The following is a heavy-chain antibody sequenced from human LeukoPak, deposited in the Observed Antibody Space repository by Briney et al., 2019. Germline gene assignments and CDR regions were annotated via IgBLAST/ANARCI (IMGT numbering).Heavy chain of an antibody. D-gene: IGHD3-10*01. J-gene: IGHJ4*02. CDR2: ISSDGTNK. V-gene: IGHV3-30*18. Sequence: GGSLRLSCAPSGFTFSSYGMHWVRQAPGKRLEWVAAISSDGTNKLYADSVEGRFTISRDHSKNTLYLQMNSLRPEDTSMYYCAKEDFGGSYFDYWGQGTLVTVSS. CDR1: GFTFSSYG. CDR3: AKEDFGGSYFDY.